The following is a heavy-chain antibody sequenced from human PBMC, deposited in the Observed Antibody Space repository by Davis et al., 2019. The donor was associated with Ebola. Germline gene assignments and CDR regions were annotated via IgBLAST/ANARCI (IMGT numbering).Heavy chain of an antibody. D-gene: IGHD5-18*01. CDR2: IRYDGSNK. CDR1: GFTFSSYG. J-gene: IGHJ6*02. CDR3: AKDRSSFYYYYGMDV. Sequence: GGSLRLSCAASGFTFSSYGMHWVRQAPGKGLEWVAFIRYDGSNKYYADSVKGRFTISRDNSKNTLYLQMNSPSAEDTAVYYCAKDRSSFYYYYGMDVWGQGTTVTVSS. V-gene: IGHV3-30*02.